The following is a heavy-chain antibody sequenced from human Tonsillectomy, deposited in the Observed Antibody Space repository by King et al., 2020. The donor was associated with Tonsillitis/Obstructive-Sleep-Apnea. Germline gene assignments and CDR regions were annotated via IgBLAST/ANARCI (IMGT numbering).Heavy chain of an antibody. D-gene: IGHD3-10*01. CDR1: GGSISSSSYY. Sequence: QLQESGPGLVKPSETLSLTCTVSGGSISSSSYYWGWIRQPPGKGLEWIGSIYYSGSTYYNPSLKSRVTISVDTSKNQFSLNLSPVTAADTAVYYCARPNYYGYFDLWGRGTLVTVSS. CDR3: ARPNYYGYFDL. J-gene: IGHJ2*01. V-gene: IGHV4-39*01. CDR2: IYYSGST.